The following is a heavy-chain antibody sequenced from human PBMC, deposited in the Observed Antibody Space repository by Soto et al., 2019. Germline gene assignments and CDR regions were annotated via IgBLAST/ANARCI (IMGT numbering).Heavy chain of an antibody. J-gene: IGHJ6*02. CDR1: GYTFTSYG. CDR2: ISAYNGNT. D-gene: IGHD2-21*02. CDR3: ARASSYCGGDCYYYYGMDV. Sequence: QVQLVQSGAEVKKPGASVKVSCKASGYTFTSYGITWVRQAPGQGLEWMGGISAYNGNTNYAQKLQGRVTMTTDTSTSTAYMELRSLRSDDTAAYYCARASSYCGGDCYYYYGMDVWGQGTTVTVSS. V-gene: IGHV1-18*01.